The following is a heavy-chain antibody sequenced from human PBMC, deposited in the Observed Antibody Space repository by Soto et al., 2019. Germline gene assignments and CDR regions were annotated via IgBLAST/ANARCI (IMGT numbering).Heavy chain of an antibody. Sequence: SETLSLTCTVSGGSISSYYWSWIRQPPGKGLEWIGYIYYSGSTNYNPSLKSRVTISVDTSKNQFSLKLSSVTAADTAVYYCARGTSYQLLPHPYFDYWGQGTLVTVSS. CDR3: ARGTSYQLLPHPYFDY. V-gene: IGHV4-59*01. CDR1: GGSISSYY. J-gene: IGHJ4*02. CDR2: IYYSGST. D-gene: IGHD2-2*01.